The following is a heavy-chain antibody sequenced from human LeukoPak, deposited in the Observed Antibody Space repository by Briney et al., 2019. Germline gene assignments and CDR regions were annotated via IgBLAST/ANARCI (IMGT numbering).Heavy chain of an antibody. CDR2: ISYSGST. D-gene: IGHD6-13*01. J-gene: IGHJ4*02. V-gene: IGHV4-59*08. Sequence: SETLSLTCTVSGGSISSYYWTWIRQPPGKGLEWIGYISYSGSTNSNPSLKSRVIISVDTSKNQFSLKLSSVTAADTAKYYCAGRSYTSSWYIWGQGTLVTVSS. CDR1: GGSISSYY. CDR3: AGRSYTSSWYI.